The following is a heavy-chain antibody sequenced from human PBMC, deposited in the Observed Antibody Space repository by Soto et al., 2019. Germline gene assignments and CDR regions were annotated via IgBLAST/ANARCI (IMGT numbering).Heavy chain of an antibody. CDR3: ARASGIDYGDYGYYYYGMDV. Sequence: PSETLSLTCTVSGGSISSGDYYWSWIRQPPGKGLEWIGYIYYSGSTYYNPSLKSRVTISVDTSKNQFSLKLSSVTAADTAVYYCARASGIDYGDYGYYYYGMDVWGQGTKVTVS. D-gene: IGHD4-17*01. J-gene: IGHJ6*02. V-gene: IGHV4-30-4*01. CDR1: GGSISSGDYY. CDR2: IYYSGST.